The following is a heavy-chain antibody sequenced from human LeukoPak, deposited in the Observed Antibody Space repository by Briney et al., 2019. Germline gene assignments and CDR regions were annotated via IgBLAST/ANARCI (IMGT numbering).Heavy chain of an antibody. J-gene: IGHJ4*02. D-gene: IGHD2-2*01. CDR2: INPSSGDT. Sequence: ASVKVSCKTSGYTFSCYYIHWVRQAPGQGLQWMGWINPSSGDTKYAQKFRGRVTVTTDTSTRTAYMELSRLRSGDTAVYYCARGIVIVPAAVPPYFDFWGQGSLVTVSS. V-gene: IGHV1-2*02. CDR1: GYTFSCYY. CDR3: ARGIVIVPAAVPPYFDF.